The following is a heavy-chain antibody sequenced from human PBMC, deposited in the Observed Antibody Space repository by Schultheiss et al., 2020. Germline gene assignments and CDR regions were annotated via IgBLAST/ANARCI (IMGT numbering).Heavy chain of an antibody. V-gene: IGHV3-23*01. D-gene: IGHD2-8*01. Sequence: GGPLRLSCAASGFTFSSYAMSWVRQAPGKGLEWVSAISGSAGSTYYADSVKGRFTISRDNSKNTLYLQMNSLRAEDTAVYYCAKSPRPNGGGFDYWGQGTLVTVSS. CDR2: ISGSAGST. CDR3: AKSPRPNGGGFDY. J-gene: IGHJ4*02. CDR1: GFTFSSYA.